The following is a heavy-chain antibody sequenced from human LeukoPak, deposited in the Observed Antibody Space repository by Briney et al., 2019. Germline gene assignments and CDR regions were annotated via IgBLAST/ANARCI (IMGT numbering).Heavy chain of an antibody. Sequence: GGSLRLSCAASGFSFSSYSMNWVRQAPGKGLEWVSSISSSSSYTYYADSVKGRFTISRDNAKNSLYLQMDSLRVEDTAVYYCARDPPSRGTRYFDYWGQGTLVTVSS. D-gene: IGHD3-16*01. CDR3: ARDPPSRGTRYFDY. CDR1: GFSFSSYS. V-gene: IGHV3-21*01. J-gene: IGHJ4*02. CDR2: ISSSSSYT.